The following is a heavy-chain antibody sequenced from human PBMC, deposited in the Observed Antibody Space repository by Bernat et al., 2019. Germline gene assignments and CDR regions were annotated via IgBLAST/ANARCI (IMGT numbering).Heavy chain of an antibody. CDR2: ISYDGSNK. V-gene: IGHV3-30-3*01. Sequence: QVQLVESGGGVVQPVRSLRLSCAASGFTFSSYAMHWVRQAPGKGLEWVAVISYDGSNKYYADSVKGRFTISRDNSKNTLYLQMNSLRAEDTAVYYCARDRAGLMVYATSGSFDYWGQGTLVTVSS. CDR3: ARDRAGLMVYATSGSFDY. J-gene: IGHJ4*02. CDR1: GFTFSSYA. D-gene: IGHD2-8*01.